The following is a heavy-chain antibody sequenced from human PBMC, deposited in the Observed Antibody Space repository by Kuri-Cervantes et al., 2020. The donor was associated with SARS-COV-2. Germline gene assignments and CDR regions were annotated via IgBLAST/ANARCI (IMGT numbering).Heavy chain of an antibody. CDR2: IKEDGSEK. V-gene: IGHV3-7*01. CDR1: GFTFSSYS. CDR3: VREVTFHYYYYYTDV. Sequence: GGFLRLSCAASGFTFSSYSMNWVRQAPGKGLEWVANIKEDGSEKHYVDSVKGRFTISRDNAKNSLYLQMNSLRAEDTAVFYCVREVTFHYYYYYTDVWGKGTTVTVSS. J-gene: IGHJ6*03. D-gene: IGHD4-23*01.